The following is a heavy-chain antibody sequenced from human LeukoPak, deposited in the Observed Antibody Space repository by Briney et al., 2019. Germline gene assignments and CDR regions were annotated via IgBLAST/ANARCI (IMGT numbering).Heavy chain of an antibody. CDR1: GFTFSSYA. CDR2: ISGSGGST. V-gene: IGHV3-23*01. Sequence: GGSLRLSCAASGFTFSSYAMSWVRQAPGKGLEWVSAISGSGGSTYYADSVKGRFTISRDNAKNSLYLQMNSLRAEDTAVYYCARDLSSSWYYWDYYYYMDVWGKGTTVTVSS. J-gene: IGHJ6*03. CDR3: ARDLSSSWYYWDYYYYMDV. D-gene: IGHD6-13*01.